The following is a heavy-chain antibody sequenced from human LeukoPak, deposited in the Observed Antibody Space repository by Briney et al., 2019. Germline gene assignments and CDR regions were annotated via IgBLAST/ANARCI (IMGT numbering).Heavy chain of an antibody. V-gene: IGHV3-53*01. D-gene: IGHD6-13*01. J-gene: IGHJ4*02. CDR3: ARETGYSTSWYAYYFDY. CDR1: EFSVSHNY. CDR2: IHSDGTT. Sequence: GGSLRLSCAASEFSVSHNYMSWVRQAPGKGLEWVSVIHSDGTTHYADSVKGRFTISRDKSKNTLYLQMNSLRVEDTAMYYCARETGYSTSWYAYYFDYWGQGTLVTVAS.